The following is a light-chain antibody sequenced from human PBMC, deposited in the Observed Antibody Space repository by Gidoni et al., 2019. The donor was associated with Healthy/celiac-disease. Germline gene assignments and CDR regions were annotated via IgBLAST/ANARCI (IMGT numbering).Light chain of an antibody. CDR2: RNS. J-gene: IGLJ3*02. V-gene: IGLV1-40*01. CDR1: SSNIGAGYD. CDR3: QSYYSSLSPV. Sequence: QSVLTQPTSVSGDPGKRVTISCTGSSSNIGAGYDVHWYQPLPGTAPNLLIYRNSNRPSAVPDRFSRSKSGTSASLAITVLQADDESDYYCQSYYSSLSPVFGGGTKLTVL.